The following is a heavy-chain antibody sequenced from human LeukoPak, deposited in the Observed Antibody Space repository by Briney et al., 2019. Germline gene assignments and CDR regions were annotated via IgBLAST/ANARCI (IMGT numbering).Heavy chain of an antibody. CDR3: ERVPVYDGMDV. CDR1: GSTLSSLH. CDR2: VYYTGST. Sequence: PSGTLSLTCTVSGSTLSSLHWNWIRQPPGKGLECIGYVYYTGSTNYTPSLESRVTISLETSKNEFSLKMSSVTAADTAVYYCERVPVYDGMDVWGQGTTVTVSS. D-gene: IGHD2/OR15-2a*01. J-gene: IGHJ6*02. V-gene: IGHV4-59*01.